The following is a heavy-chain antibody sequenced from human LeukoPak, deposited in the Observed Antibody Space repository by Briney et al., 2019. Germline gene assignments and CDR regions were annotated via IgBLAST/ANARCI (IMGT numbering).Heavy chain of an antibody. CDR2: IIPIFGTA. CDR1: GGTFSSYA. D-gene: IGHD3-10*01. CDR3: ARDTYYYYGSGSYFD. V-gene: IGHV1-69*05. J-gene: IGHJ4*02. Sequence: GASVKVSCKASGGTFSSYAISWVRQAPGQGLEWMGGIIPIFGTANYAQKFQGRVTITTDESTSTAYMELSSLRSEDTAVYYCARDTYYYYGSGSYFDWGQGTLVTVSS.